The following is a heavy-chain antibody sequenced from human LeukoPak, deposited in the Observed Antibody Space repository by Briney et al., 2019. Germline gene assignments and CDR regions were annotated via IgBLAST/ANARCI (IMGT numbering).Heavy chain of an antibody. Sequence: GGSLRLSCDASGFTFSTYAMSWVRQAPGEGLGWVSGLSGSGGSTWYADSVKGRFTISRDNSKNTVYLHMNSPRAEDTAVYYCAKFEGLCGSANTCYHFDCWGQGTLVTVSS. CDR1: GFTFSTYA. CDR3: AKFEGLCGSANTCYHFDC. D-gene: IGHD2-2*01. J-gene: IGHJ4*02. CDR2: LSGSGGST. V-gene: IGHV3-23*01.